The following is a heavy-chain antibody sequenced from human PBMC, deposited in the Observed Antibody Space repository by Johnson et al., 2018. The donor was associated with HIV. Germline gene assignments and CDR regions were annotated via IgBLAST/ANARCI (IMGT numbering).Heavy chain of an antibody. D-gene: IGHD6-19*01. J-gene: IGHJ3*02. Sequence: QVQLVESGGGVVQPGGSLRLSCAASGFTFSSYGMHWVRQAPGKGLEWVSFIRYDGSNKYYADSVKGRFTISRDNSKNTRYLQMNSLRAEDTAVYYCARGIAVGNWVDIWGQGTMVTVSS. CDR3: ARGIAVGNWVDI. CDR1: GFTFSSYG. V-gene: IGHV3-30*02. CDR2: IRYDGSNK.